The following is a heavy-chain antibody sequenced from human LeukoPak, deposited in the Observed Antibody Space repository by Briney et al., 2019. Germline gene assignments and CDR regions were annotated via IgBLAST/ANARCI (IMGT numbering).Heavy chain of an antibody. CDR1: GGSISSYY. D-gene: IGHD2-2*02. CDR3: VRYSSRGLYNFAY. V-gene: IGHV4-59*01. J-gene: IGHJ4*02. CDR2: IYYSGST. Sequence: SETLSLTCTVSGGSISSYYWSWIRQPPGKGLEWIGYIYYSGSTNYNPSLKSRVTMSIDTPKNQFSLKLSSVTAADTAVYYCVRYSSRGLYNFAYWGQGTLVTVSS.